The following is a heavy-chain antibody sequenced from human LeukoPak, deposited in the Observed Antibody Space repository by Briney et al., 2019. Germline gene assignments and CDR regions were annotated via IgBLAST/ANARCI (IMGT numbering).Heavy chain of an antibody. CDR2: ISYDGSNK. D-gene: IGHD5-18*01. J-gene: IGHJ4*02. CDR1: GFTFSSYA. CDR3: ARDQGPTWIQLGYFDY. Sequence: GGSLRLSCAASGFTFSSYAMPWVRQAPGKGLEGVAVISYDGSNKYYADSVKGRFTISGDNSKNTLYLQMNSLRAEDTAVYYCARDQGPTWIQLGYFDYWGQGTLVTVSS. V-gene: IGHV3-30-3*01.